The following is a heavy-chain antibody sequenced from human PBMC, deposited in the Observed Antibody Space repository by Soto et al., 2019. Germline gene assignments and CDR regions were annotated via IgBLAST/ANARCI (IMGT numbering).Heavy chain of an antibody. CDR3: AREGGSLNWFDP. V-gene: IGHV3-23*01. J-gene: IGHJ5*02. CDR2: ISGSGDIT. D-gene: IGHD1-26*01. Sequence: GGSLRLSCAASGFTFSSYAMSWVRQTPGKGLEWVSAISGSGDITSYADSVKGRFTISRDNAKNSLYLQMNSLRDEDTAVYYCAREGGSLNWFDPWGQGTLVTVSS. CDR1: GFTFSSYA.